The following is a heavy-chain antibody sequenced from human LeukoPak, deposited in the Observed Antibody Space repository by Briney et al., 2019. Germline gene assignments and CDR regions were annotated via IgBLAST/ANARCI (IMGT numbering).Heavy chain of an antibody. D-gene: IGHD1-26*01. CDR3: TRESGAFSPFGF. Sequence: SGTLSLTCAVSGGSIMTTNWWSWVRQPPGKGLEWIGEVDLKGATNYNPSLESRVSMSIDTSNNQMSLKLTSVTAADTAFYHCTRESGAFSPFGFWGQGTLVTVSS. CDR1: GGSIMTTNW. V-gene: IGHV4-4*02. CDR2: VDLKGAT. J-gene: IGHJ4*02.